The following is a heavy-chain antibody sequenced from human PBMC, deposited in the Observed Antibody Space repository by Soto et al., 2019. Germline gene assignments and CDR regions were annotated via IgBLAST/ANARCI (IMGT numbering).Heavy chain of an antibody. J-gene: IGHJ4*02. CDR2: ISGNYDST. D-gene: IGHD6-13*01. CDR1: EFTFSKYA. Sequence: EVQLLEAGGGLVQPGGSLRLSCVASEFTFSKYAMSWVRQGPGKGLEWDSTISGNYDSTYYADSVKGRCIISRDNSKNTLDLQISSLRAQDTAVYFFTKDLSKSWVFVFDYWGLGIRVIVSS. CDR3: TKDLSKSWVFVFDY. V-gene: IGHV3-23*01.